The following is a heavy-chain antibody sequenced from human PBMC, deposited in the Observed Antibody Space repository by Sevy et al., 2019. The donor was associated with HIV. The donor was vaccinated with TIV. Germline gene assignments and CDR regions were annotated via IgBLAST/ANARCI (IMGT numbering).Heavy chain of an antibody. Sequence: GESLKISCKGSLYSFSNYWIGWVRQMPGKGLEWMGIIYPSDSDTRYSPSFQGQVTISADKSINTAYLQWSSLKASDTAMYYCARGARGTLPAYYYYGMDVWGQGTMVTFSS. CDR3: ARGARGTLPAYYYYGMDV. D-gene: IGHD1-1*01. CDR1: LYSFSNYW. CDR2: IYPSDSDT. V-gene: IGHV5-51*01. J-gene: IGHJ6*02.